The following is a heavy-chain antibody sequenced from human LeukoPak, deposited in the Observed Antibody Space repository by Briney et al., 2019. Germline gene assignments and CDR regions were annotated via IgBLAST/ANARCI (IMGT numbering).Heavy chain of an antibody. V-gene: IGHV4-34*01. Sequence: PSETLSLTRAVYGGSFSGYYWSWIRQPPGKGLEWIGEINHNGSTNYSPSLKSRVTISVDTSKNQFSLKLSSVTAADTAVYYCATPGGYSSNWFDPWGQGTLVTVSS. CDR1: GGSFSGYY. J-gene: IGHJ5*02. D-gene: IGHD5-18*01. CDR3: ATPGGYSSNWFDP. CDR2: INHNGST.